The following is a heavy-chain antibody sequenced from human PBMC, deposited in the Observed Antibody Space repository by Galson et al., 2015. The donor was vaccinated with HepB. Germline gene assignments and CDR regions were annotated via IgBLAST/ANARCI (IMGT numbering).Heavy chain of an antibody. D-gene: IGHD3-22*01. V-gene: IGHV3-74*01. J-gene: IGHJ4*02. CDR1: GFIFNNYW. Sequence: SLRLSCAASGFIFNNYWMHWVRQAPGKGLVWVSRINTDASSTSYADSVKGRFTISRDNAKNTLYLQMNSLGDEDTAVYYCARAPNPSYDSSGYFTDFWGQGTLVTVSS. CDR3: ARAPNPSYDSSGYFTDF. CDR2: INTDASST.